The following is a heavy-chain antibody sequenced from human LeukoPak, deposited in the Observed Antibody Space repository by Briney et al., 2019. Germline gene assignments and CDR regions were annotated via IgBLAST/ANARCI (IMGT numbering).Heavy chain of an antibody. CDR1: GFTFSSYE. CDR2: ISSSGSTI. D-gene: IGHD2/OR15-2a*01. Sequence: GGSLRLSCAASGFTFSSYEMNWVCQARGKGLEWVSYISSSGSTIYYADSVKGRFTISRDNAKNSLYLQMNSLRAEDTAVYYCASYVSSIFDYWGQGTLVTVSS. J-gene: IGHJ4*02. V-gene: IGHV3-48*03. CDR3: ASYVSSIFDY.